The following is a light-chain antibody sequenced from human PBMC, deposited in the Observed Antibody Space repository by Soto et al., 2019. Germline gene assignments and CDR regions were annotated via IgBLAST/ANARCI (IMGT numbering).Light chain of an antibody. CDR2: KAS. CDR1: QTISSW. J-gene: IGKJ1*01. Sequence: IQMTHSPSTVSGCVGDRVTITCRASQTISSWLAWYQQKPGKAPKLLIYKASTLKSGVPSRFSGSGSGTEFTLTISSLQPDDFATYYCQHYNSYSEAFGQGTKVDI. CDR3: QHYNSYSEA. V-gene: IGKV1-5*03.